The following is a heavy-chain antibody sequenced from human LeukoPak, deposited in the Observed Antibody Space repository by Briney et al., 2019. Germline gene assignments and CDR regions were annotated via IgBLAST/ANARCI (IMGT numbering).Heavy chain of an antibody. CDR3: ARRVRVGDEYYYYYMDV. CDR2: IYYSGST. D-gene: IGHD3-10*02. V-gene: IGHV4-39*01. J-gene: IGHJ6*03. Sequence: SETLSLTCSVSGDSISTSSYYWGWIRQPPGKGLEWIGTIYYSGSTYYNPSLTSRVTISVDTSKNQFSLKLSSVTAADTAVYYCARRVRVGDEYYYYYMDVWGKGTTVTISS. CDR1: GDSISTSSYY.